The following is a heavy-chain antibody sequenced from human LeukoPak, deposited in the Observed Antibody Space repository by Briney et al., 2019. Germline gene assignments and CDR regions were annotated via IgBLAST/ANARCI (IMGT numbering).Heavy chain of an antibody. Sequence: SETLSLTCAVYGGSFSGYHWSWIRQPPGKGLEWIGEINHSGSTNYNPSLKSRVTISVDTSKNQFSLKLSSVTAADTAVYYCARGVAARAYGYWGQGTLVTVSS. CDR3: ARGVAARAYGY. D-gene: IGHD6-6*01. J-gene: IGHJ4*02. CDR2: INHSGST. CDR1: GGSFSGYH. V-gene: IGHV4-34*01.